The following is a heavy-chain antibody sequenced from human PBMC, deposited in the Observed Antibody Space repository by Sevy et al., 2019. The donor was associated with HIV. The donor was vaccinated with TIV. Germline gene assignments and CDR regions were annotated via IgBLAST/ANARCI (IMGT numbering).Heavy chain of an antibody. CDR2: IRYDGSNR. Sequence: GGSLRLSCAASGFSFNGYGMHWVRQAPGKGLEWVAIIRYDGSNRSYGDSVKGRFTISRDNSKNTLYLQMNSLRAEDTAVYYCERESLAVAGIGYYFDYWRQGALVTVSS. CDR1: GFSFNGYG. CDR3: ERESLAVAGIGYYFDY. J-gene: IGHJ4*02. D-gene: IGHD6-19*01. V-gene: IGHV3-33*01.